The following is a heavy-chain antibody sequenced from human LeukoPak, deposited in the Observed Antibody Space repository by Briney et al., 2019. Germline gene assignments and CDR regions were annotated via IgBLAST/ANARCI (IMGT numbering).Heavy chain of an antibody. CDR2: IKHDGSEK. V-gene: IGHV3-7*01. CDR3: ARDDNGGYDY. Sequence: GGSLRPSCAASGFTFSNYWMNWVRQAPGKGLEWVANIKHDGSEKYYVDSVKDRFSISRDNAKNSLYLQMNSLRAEDTAVYYCARDDNGGYDYWGQGTLVTVSS. D-gene: IGHD4/OR15-4a*01. CDR1: GFTFSNYW. J-gene: IGHJ4*02.